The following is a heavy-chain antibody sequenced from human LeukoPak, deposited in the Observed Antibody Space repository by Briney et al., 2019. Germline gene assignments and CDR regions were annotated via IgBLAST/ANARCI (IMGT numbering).Heavy chain of an antibody. CDR3: ARDEPYSSGWFEVDY. D-gene: IGHD6-19*01. J-gene: IGHJ4*02. CDR1: GYTFTSYG. V-gene: IGHV1-18*01. CDR2: ISAYNGNT. Sequence: AAVKVSCKASGYTFTSYGISWVRQAPGQGLEWMGWISAYNGNTNYAQKLQGRVTMTTDTSTSTAYMELRSLSSDDTAVYYCARDEPYSSGWFEVDYWGQGTLVTVSS.